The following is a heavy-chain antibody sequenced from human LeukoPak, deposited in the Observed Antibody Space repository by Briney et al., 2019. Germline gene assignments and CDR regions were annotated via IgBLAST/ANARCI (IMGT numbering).Heavy chain of an antibody. CDR1: GYSFTSYW. J-gene: IGHJ4*02. CDR3: ARHRGSYSYDY. Sequence: GESLKISCKSSGYSFTSYWIGWVRQMPGKGLEGMGIIYPGDSDIRYSPSFRGPVTISTDKSTSTAYLQWSSLKASDTAMYYCARHRGSYSYDYWGQGTLVTVSS. D-gene: IGHD1-26*01. CDR2: IYPGDSDI. V-gene: IGHV5-51*01.